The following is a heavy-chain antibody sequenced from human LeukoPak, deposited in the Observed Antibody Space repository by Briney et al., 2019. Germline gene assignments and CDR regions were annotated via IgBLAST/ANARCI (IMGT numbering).Heavy chain of an antibody. D-gene: IGHD3-22*01. V-gene: IGHV4-59*01. J-gene: IGHJ5*02. Sequence: PSETLSLTCTVSGGSISSYYWSWIRQPPGKGLEWIGYIYYTGSTSYNPSLKSRVTISVDTSKNQFSLKLSSVTAADTAAYYCARGTMMVGPWGQGTLVTVSS. CDR2: IYYTGST. CDR1: GGSISSYY. CDR3: ARGTMMVGP.